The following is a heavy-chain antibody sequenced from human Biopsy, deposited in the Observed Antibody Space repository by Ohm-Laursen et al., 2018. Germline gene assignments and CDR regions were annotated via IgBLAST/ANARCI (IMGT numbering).Heavy chain of an antibody. J-gene: IGHJ6*02. CDR3: ARMDCSGGSCHYYSYGMDV. CDR2: IHHSGST. CDR1: GVSITAYY. Sequence: GTLSLPCTVSGVSITAYYWSWIRQPPGKGLECIGNIHHSGSTNYNPSLKSRLTISVDTSKNQFSLKLSSVTAADTAVYHCARMDCSGGSCHYYSYGMDVWGQGTTVTVSS. V-gene: IGHV4-4*09. D-gene: IGHD2-15*01.